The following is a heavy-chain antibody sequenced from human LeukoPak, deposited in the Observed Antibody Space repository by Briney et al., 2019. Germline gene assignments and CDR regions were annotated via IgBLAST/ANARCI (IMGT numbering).Heavy chain of an antibody. CDR1: GYTFTSYG. Sequence: ASVKVSCKASGYTFTSYGISWVRQAPGQGLEWMGWISAYNGNTNYAQKLQGRVTMTTDTSTSTAYMELRSLRSNDTAVYYCARDGGITMVRGVTTLDYWGQGTLATVSS. V-gene: IGHV1-18*01. J-gene: IGHJ4*02. CDR2: ISAYNGNT. D-gene: IGHD3-10*01. CDR3: ARDGGITMVRGVTTLDY.